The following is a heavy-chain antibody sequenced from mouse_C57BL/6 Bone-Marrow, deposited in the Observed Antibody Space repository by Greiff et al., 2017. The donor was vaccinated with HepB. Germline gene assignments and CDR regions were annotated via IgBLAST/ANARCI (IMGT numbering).Heavy chain of an antibody. J-gene: IGHJ4*01. Sequence: EVQLVESGGGLVKPGGSLKLSCAASGFTFSSYAMSWVRQTPEKRLEWVATISDGGSYTYYPDNVKGRFTISRDNAKNNLYLQMSHLKSEDTAMYYCARDSNYSNPYYAMDYWGQGTSVTVSS. D-gene: IGHD2-5*01. V-gene: IGHV5-4*01. CDR1: GFTFSSYA. CDR3: ARDSNYSNPYYAMDY. CDR2: ISDGGSYT.